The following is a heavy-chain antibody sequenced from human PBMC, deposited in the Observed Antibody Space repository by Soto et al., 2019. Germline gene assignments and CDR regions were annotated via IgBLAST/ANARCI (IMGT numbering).Heavy chain of an antibody. CDR3: ARHATGYYCGSGSYYQDAFDI. CDR2: TVYRSKWYN. V-gene: IGHV6-1*01. CDR1: GDSVSSTTAA. Sequence: SQTLSLTGVISGDSVSSTTAAWNWIRQSPSSDLEWLGRTVYRSKWYNDYAVSVKSRITINPDTSKNQFSLQLNSVTPEDTAVYYCARHATGYYCGSGSYYQDAFDIWGQGTMVTVSS. D-gene: IGHD3-10*01. J-gene: IGHJ3*02.